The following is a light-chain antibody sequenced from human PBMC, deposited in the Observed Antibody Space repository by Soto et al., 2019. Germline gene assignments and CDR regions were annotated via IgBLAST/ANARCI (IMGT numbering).Light chain of an antibody. CDR3: GTWDSSLSSYV. J-gene: IGLJ1*01. CDR2: DNN. V-gene: IGLV1-51*01. CDR1: SSNTGNNY. Sequence: QSVLTQPPSVSAAPGQKVTISCSGSSSNTGNNYVSWYQQLPGTAPKLLIYDNNKRPSGIPDRFSGSKSGTSATLGTTGLQTGDEADYYCGTWDSSLSSYVFGTGTKVTVL.